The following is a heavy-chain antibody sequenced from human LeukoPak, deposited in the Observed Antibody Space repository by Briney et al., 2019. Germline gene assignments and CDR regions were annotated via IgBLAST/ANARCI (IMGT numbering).Heavy chain of an antibody. V-gene: IGHV4-39*01. CDR2: IYYSGST. CDR1: GGSISSSSYY. CDR3: ARWAIAFDY. Sequence: PSETLSLTCTVSGGSISSSSYYWGWIRQPPGKGLEWIGSIYYSGSTYYNPSLKSRVTISVDTSKNQFSLKLSSVTAADTAVYYCARWAIAFDYWGQGTLVTVSS. J-gene: IGHJ4*02.